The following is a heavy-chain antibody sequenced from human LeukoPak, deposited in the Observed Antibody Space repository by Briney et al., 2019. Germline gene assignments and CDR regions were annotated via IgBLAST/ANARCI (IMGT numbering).Heavy chain of an antibody. D-gene: IGHD3-3*01. CDR3: ARRAAYYDFWSGRYYYYYYMDV. J-gene: IGHJ6*03. Sequence: PSETLSLTCAVYGGSFSGYYWSWIRQPPGKGLEWIGEINHSGSTNYNPPLKSRVTISVDTSKNQFSLKLSSVTAADTAVYYCARRAAYYDFWSGRYYYYYYMDVWGKGTTVTVSS. CDR2: INHSGST. V-gene: IGHV4-34*01. CDR1: GGSFSGYY.